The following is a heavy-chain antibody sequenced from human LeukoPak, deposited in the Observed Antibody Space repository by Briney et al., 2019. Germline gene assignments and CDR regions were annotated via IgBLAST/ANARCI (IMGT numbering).Heavy chain of an antibody. CDR3: AKVSGKYSSSWYCDY. Sequence: GGSLRLSCAASGFTFSSYSMHWVRQAPGKELEWVAFIRYDGSNKYYADSVKGRFTISRDNSKNTLYLQMNSLRAEDTAVYYCAKVSGKYSSSWYCDYWGQGTLVTVSS. J-gene: IGHJ4*02. D-gene: IGHD6-13*01. CDR1: GFTFSSYS. V-gene: IGHV3-30*02. CDR2: IRYDGSNK.